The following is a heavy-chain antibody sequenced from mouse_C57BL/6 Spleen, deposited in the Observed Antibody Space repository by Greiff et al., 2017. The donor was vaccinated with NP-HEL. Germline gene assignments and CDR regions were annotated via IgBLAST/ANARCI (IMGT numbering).Heavy chain of an antibody. J-gene: IGHJ4*01. CDR1: GYTFTTYP. D-gene: IGHD2-2*01. V-gene: IGHV1-47*01. CDR2: LHPQNDAT. Sequence: QVQLQQSGAELVKPGASVKMSCKASGYTFTTYPIEWMKQNHGQSLEWIGNLHPQNDATKYNEKLSGKATLNVEKYSSSLYLSLSRLTSHDSAVYYCAILYYVYNYYAMDYWGQGTSVTVSS. CDR3: AILYYVYNYYAMDY.